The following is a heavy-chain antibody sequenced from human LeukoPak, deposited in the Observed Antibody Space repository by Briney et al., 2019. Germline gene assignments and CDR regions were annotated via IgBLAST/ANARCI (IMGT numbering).Heavy chain of an antibody. D-gene: IGHD6-19*01. J-gene: IGHJ4*02. CDR1: GFTFSGFW. Sequence: GGSLRLSCAASGFTFSGFWMSWVRQAPGKGLEWVANIKQDGSEKYYVDSVKGRFTISRDNAKNSLYLQMNSLRADDTAIYYCGTSKRSGWYIGDWGQGTLVTVSS. CDR3: GTSKRSGWYIGD. V-gene: IGHV3-7*05. CDR2: IKQDGSEK.